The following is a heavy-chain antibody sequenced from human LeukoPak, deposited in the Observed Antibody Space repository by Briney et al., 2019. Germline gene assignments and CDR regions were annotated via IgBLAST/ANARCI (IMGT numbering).Heavy chain of an antibody. CDR3: AKGLHYYDSSGYSFDGVWDY. D-gene: IGHD3-22*01. CDR2: ISGSGGST. Sequence: GSLRLSCAASGFTFSSYGMSWVRQAPGKGLEWVSAISGSGGSTYYADSVKGRFTISRDNSKNTLYLQMSSLRAEDTAVYYCAKGLHYYDSSGYSFDGVWDYWGQGTLVTVSS. V-gene: IGHV3-23*01. CDR1: GFTFSSYG. J-gene: IGHJ4*02.